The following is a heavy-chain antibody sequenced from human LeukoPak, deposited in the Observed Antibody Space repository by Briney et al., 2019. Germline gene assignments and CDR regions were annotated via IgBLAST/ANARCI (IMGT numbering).Heavy chain of an antibody. CDR3: ARISPAGHRSGYDSSWAFDY. D-gene: IGHD5-12*01. CDR1: GYSFSNYW. Sequence: GESLKISCKGSGYSFSNYWIGWVRQMPGKGLEWMGIIYPGDSDTRYSPSFQGQVTISADKSIDTAYLQWSSLKASDTAMYYCARISPAGHRSGYDSSWAFDYWGQGTLVTVSS. J-gene: IGHJ4*02. V-gene: IGHV5-51*01. CDR2: IYPGDSDT.